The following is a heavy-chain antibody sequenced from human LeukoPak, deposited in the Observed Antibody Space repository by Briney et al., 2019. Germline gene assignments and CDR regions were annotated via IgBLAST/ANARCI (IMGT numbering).Heavy chain of an antibody. CDR2: IKSKTDGGTT. V-gene: IGHV3-15*01. J-gene: IGHJ6*03. D-gene: IGHD6-13*01. CDR3: TTYYSSSWYTPFDYYYYMDV. CDR1: GFTFSNAW. Sequence: GGSLRLSCAASGFTFSNAWMGWVRQAPGKGLEWVGRIKSKTDGGTTDYAAPVKGRFTISRDDSKNTLYLQMNSLKTEDTAVYYCTTYYSSSWYTPFDYYYYMDVWGKGTTVTVSS.